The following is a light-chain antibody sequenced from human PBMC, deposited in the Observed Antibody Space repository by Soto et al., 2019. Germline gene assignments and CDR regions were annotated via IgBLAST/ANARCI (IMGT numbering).Light chain of an antibody. J-gene: IGLJ2*01. CDR2: SNN. CDR1: SSNIGTNN. Sequence: QLVLTQPPSASGTPGQRVTISCSGSSSNIGTNNGNWYQQLPGTAPKLLIYSNNQRPSGVPDRFSGSKSGTSASLAISGLQSEDEADYYCAAWDDDLSGLVFGGGTKLTVL. CDR3: AAWDDDLSGLV. V-gene: IGLV1-44*01.